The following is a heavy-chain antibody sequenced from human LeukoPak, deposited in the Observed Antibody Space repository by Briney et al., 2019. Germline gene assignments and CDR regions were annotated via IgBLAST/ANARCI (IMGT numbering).Heavy chain of an antibody. CDR2: ISYDGTKT. CDR3: AREHVTIFGVVYMDV. V-gene: IGHV3-30*03. D-gene: IGHD3-3*01. J-gene: IGHJ6*03. Sequence: PGGSLRLSCAASGFTFTTYGMHWVRQAPGEGLDWVALISYDGTKTYYSDSVKGRFTISRDSSRNTLYLQMTSLRAEDTAVYYCAREHVTIFGVVYMDVWGKGTTVTVSS. CDR1: GFTFTTYG.